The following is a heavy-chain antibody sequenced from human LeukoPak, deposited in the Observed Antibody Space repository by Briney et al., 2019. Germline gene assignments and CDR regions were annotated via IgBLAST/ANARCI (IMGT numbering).Heavy chain of an antibody. CDR3: AKGPLIEVAGTTWDY. CDR1: GFNFYDYG. CDR2: ISSSGGYV. J-gene: IGHJ4*02. Sequence: PGGSLRLSCAASGFNFYDYGMNWVRQAPGKGLEFVASISSSGGYVYHADSVKGRFTISRDNSKNTLHLQMNSLRVEDTAVYYCAKGPLIEVAGTTWDYWGQGTLVTVSS. D-gene: IGHD6-19*01. V-gene: IGHV3-21*04.